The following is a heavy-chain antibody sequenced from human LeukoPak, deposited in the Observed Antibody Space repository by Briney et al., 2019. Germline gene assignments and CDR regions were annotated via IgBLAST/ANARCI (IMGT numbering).Heavy chain of an antibody. V-gene: IGHV1-69*06. CDR3: ARLQYGGAVAGWYFDL. D-gene: IGHD6-19*01. CDR1: GGTFSSYA. Sequence: SVKVSCKASGGTFSSYAISWVRQAPGQGLEWMGGIIPIFGTANYAQKFQGRVTITADKSTSTAYMELSSLRSEDTAVYYCARLQYGGAVAGWYFDLWGRGTLVTVSS. J-gene: IGHJ2*01. CDR2: IIPIFGTA.